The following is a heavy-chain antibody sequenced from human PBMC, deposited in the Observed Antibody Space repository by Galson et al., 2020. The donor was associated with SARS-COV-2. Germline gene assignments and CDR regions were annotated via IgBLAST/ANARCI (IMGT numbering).Heavy chain of an antibody. CDR3: ARGGGDDYYDRPCDI. CDR1: GFTFSSYW. CDR2: INSDGSST. Sequence: GESLKISCAASGFTFSSYWMHWVRQAPGKGLVWVSRINSDGSSTSYADSVKGRFTISRDNAKNTLYLQMNSLRAEDTAVYYCARGGGDDYYDRPCDIWGQGTMVTVSS. V-gene: IGHV3-74*01. D-gene: IGHD3-22*01. J-gene: IGHJ3*02.